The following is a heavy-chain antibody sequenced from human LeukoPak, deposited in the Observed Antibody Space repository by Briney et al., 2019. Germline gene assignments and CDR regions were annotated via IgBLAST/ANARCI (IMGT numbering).Heavy chain of an antibody. V-gene: IGHV3-48*01. CDR3: ARDCEWCGSGSYPTLLFRYYGMDV. J-gene: IGHJ6*02. CDR2: INSSSSTR. D-gene: IGHD3-10*01. Sequence: GGSLRLCCAASGFTFSSYRSNWVRQAPGKGLGWVSYINSSSSTRYYADAVKGRFTISRDNAKHSLYLQMNSLRAEDTAVYYCARDCEWCGSGSYPTLLFRYYGMDVWGQGTAVTVSS. CDR1: GFTFSSYR.